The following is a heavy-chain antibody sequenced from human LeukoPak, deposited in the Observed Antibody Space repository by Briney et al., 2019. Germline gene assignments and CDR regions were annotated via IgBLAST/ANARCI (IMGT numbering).Heavy chain of an antibody. J-gene: IGHJ2*01. Sequence: PSETLSLTCTVSGGSISSYYWSWIRQPPGKGLEWIGYIYYSGSTNYNPSLKSRVTISVDKSKNQFSLKLSSVTAADTAVYYCASAQRITMVRGVIHSWYFDLWGRGTLVTVSS. D-gene: IGHD3-10*01. CDR2: IYYSGST. CDR3: ASAQRITMVRGVIHSWYFDL. V-gene: IGHV4-59*12. CDR1: GGSISSYY.